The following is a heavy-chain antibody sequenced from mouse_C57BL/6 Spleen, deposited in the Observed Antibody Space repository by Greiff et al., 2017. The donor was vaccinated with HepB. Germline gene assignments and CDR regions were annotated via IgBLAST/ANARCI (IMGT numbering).Heavy chain of an antibody. Sequence: VQLKESGAELVRPGASVTLSCKASGYTFTDYEMHWVKQTPVHGLEWIGAIDPETGGTAYNQKFKGKAILTADKSSSTAYMELRSLTSEDSAVYYCTLTVVATRAWFAYWGQGTLVTVSA. J-gene: IGHJ3*01. CDR3: TLTVVATRAWFAY. CDR2: IDPETGGT. V-gene: IGHV1-15*01. CDR1: GYTFTDYE. D-gene: IGHD1-1*01.